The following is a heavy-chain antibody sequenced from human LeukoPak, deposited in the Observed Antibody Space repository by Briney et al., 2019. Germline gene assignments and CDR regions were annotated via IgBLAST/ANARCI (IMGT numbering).Heavy chain of an antibody. Sequence: ASVKVSCKASGYTFTGHYMHWVRQAPGQGLEWMGWINPNNGGTNYARKFQGRVTMTRDTSISTAYMELSRLRSDDTAAYYCARGYALYSGRYIDFDYWGQGTLVTVSS. J-gene: IGHJ4*02. CDR3: ARGYALYSGRYIDFDY. CDR1: GYTFTGHY. CDR2: INPNNGGT. D-gene: IGHD1-26*01. V-gene: IGHV1-2*02.